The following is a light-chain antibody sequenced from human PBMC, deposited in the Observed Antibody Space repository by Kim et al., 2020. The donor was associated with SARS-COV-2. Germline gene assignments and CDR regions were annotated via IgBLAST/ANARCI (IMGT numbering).Light chain of an antibody. CDR1: RGINSD. J-gene: IGKJ3*01. CDR2: GAS. CDR3: LQLNTYPFT. V-gene: IGKV1-16*01. Sequence: DIQMTQSPSSLSASVGDRVTITCRASRGINSDLSWFQQRPGKAPKSLIYGASSLETGVPSRFSGSRSGTEFTLTITSLQPEDFATYYCLQLNTYPFTFGPGTKVYIK.